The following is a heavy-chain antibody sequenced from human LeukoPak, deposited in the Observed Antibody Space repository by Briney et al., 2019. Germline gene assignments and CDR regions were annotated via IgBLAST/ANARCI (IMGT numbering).Heavy chain of an antibody. Sequence: GGSLRLSCSASGFAFSDYDMNWIRHPPGKGLEWLSYIRHDGSTIYDAASVRGRFTISRDNSKNSLYLQMSSLRVEDTAVYYCAREGRGYYGDFDYWGHGTLVTVSS. CDR3: AREGRGYYGDFDY. CDR1: GFAFSDYD. D-gene: IGHD3-3*01. J-gene: IGHJ4*01. CDR2: IRHDGSTI. V-gene: IGHV3-11*01.